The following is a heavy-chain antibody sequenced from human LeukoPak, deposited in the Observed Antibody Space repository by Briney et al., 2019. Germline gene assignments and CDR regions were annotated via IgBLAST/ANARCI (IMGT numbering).Heavy chain of an antibody. V-gene: IGHV3-9*01. D-gene: IGHD5-18*01. CDR3: AKDMGYSYGLNFQH. CDR1: GFTFDDYA. CDR2: ISWNSGSI. J-gene: IGHJ1*01. Sequence: GGSLRLSCAASGFTFDDYAMHWVRQAPGKGLEWVSGISWNSGSIGYADSVKGRFTISRDNAKNSLYLQMNSLRAEDTALYYCAKDMGYSYGLNFQHWGQGTLVTVSS.